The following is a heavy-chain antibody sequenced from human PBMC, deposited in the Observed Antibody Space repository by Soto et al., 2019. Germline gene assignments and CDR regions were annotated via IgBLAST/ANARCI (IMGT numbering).Heavy chain of an antibody. Sequence: QVQLVESGGGLVKPGGSLRLSCAASGFTFSDYYMSWIRQAPGKGLEWVSYISSSGSTIYYADSVKGRFTISRDNAKNSLYLQMNSLRAEDTAVYXXXXXXXGSSWYGGWFDPWGQGTLVTVSS. CDR2: ISSSGSTI. CDR3: XXXXXGSSWYGGWFDP. V-gene: IGHV3-11*01. J-gene: IGHJ5*02. D-gene: IGHD6-13*01. CDR1: GFTFSDYY.